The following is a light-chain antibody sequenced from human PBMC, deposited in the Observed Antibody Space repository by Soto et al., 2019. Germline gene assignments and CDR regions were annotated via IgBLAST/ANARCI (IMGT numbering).Light chain of an antibody. J-gene: IGKJ5*01. CDR3: RQRSNWPPSIT. CDR1: QSVSSTY. CDR2: DAS. Sequence: EIVLTQSPGTLSLSPGERATLSCRASQSVSSTYLAWYQQKPGQAPRLLIYDASNRATGTPARFSGSGSGTDFTLTISSLEPEDFAVYYCRQRSNWPPSITFGQGTRLEIK. V-gene: IGKV3-11*01.